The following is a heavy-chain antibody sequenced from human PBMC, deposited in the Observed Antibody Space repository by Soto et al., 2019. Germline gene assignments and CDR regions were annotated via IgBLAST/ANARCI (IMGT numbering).Heavy chain of an antibody. V-gene: IGHV4-34*01. CDR1: GGSFSGYY. CDR3: ARHHYYGSGSYFNHMGARHGRRTNYYYYGMDV. D-gene: IGHD3-10*01. Sequence: KTSETLSLTCAVYGGSFSGYYWSWIRQPPGKGLEWIGEINHSGSTNYNPSLKSRVTISVDTSKNQFSLKLSSVTAADTAVYYCARHHYYGSGSYFNHMGARHGRRTNYYYYGMDVWGQGTTVTVSS. J-gene: IGHJ6*02. CDR2: INHSGST.